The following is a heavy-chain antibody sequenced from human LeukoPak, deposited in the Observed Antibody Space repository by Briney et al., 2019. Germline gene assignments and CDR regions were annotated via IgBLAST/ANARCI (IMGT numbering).Heavy chain of an antibody. D-gene: IGHD3-10*01. Sequence: GGSLRLSCAASGFTFSSYAMSWVRQAPGKGLEWVSAISGSGGSTYYADSVKGRFTISRDNSKNTLYLQMNSLRAEDTAVYYCARDRWFGELSFFDYWGQGTLVTVSS. J-gene: IGHJ4*02. CDR3: ARDRWFGELSFFDY. CDR2: ISGSGGST. CDR1: GFTFSSYA. V-gene: IGHV3-23*01.